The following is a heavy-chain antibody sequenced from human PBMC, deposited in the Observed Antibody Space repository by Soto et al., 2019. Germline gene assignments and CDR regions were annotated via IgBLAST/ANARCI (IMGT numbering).Heavy chain of an antibody. D-gene: IGHD6-13*01. CDR2: IYYSGST. CDR1: GGSISSYY. CDR3: ASAARRRSWSPPGQNYFDY. Sequence: PSETLSLTCTVSGGSISSYYWGWIRQPPGKGLVWIGSIYYSGSTYYNPSLKSRVTISVDTSKNQFSLKLSSVTAADTAVYYCASAARRRSWSPPGQNYFDYWGQGTLVTVSS. V-gene: IGHV4-39*01. J-gene: IGHJ4*02.